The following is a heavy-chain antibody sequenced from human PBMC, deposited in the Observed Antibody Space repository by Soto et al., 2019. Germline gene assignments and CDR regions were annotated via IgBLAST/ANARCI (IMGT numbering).Heavy chain of an antibody. CDR1: GGTFSSYA. CDR3: ARGVAAAGTLYYFDY. V-gene: IGHV1-69*01. D-gene: IGHD6-13*01. CDR2: IIPIFGTA. J-gene: IGHJ4*02. Sequence: QVQLVQSGAEVQKPGSSVKVSCKASGGTFSSYAISWVRQAPGQGLEWMGGIIPIFGTANYAQKFQGRVTITADEATSTAYMELSSLRSEDTAVYYCARGVAAAGTLYYFDYWGQGTLVTVSS.